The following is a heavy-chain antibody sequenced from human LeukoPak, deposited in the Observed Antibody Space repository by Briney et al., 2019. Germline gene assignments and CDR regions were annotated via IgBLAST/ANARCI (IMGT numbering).Heavy chain of an antibody. CDR3: LRGDRRDY. Sequence: GGSQRLSCAASGFTFSNYAMRWVRQAPGKGLEWVSSTDSSGGYMFYADSVKGRFIISRDNAKDSLYLQMNSLRVEDTAVYYCLRGDRRDYWGQGTLVTVSS. J-gene: IGHJ4*02. CDR2: TDSSGGYM. CDR1: GFTFSNYA. V-gene: IGHV3-21*06.